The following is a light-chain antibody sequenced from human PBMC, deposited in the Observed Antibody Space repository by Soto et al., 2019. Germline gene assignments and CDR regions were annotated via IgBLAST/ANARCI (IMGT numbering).Light chain of an antibody. V-gene: IGKV1-33*01. Sequence: DIQMTQSPSSLSASVGDRVTITCQASQDISNYLNWYQQKPGKAPKLLICDASTLETGVPSRFSGSGSGTDFTFTISSLQPEDIATYYCQQSDSLPITFVQGTRLEFK. CDR3: QQSDSLPIT. CDR1: QDISNY. J-gene: IGKJ5*01. CDR2: DAS.